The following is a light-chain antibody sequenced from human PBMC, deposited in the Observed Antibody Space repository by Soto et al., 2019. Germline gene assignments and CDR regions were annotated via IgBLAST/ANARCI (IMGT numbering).Light chain of an antibody. J-gene: IGKJ1*01. Sequence: EIVLTQSPGTLSLSPGERATLSCRASQSVSSSYLAWYQQKPGQAPRPLIYGASRRATGIPDRFSGRGSGTGFLLTISRLEPEDFPVYYCQQYGSSPPWTFGQGTKVEI. CDR2: GAS. CDR1: QSVSSSY. V-gene: IGKV3-20*01. CDR3: QQYGSSPPWT.